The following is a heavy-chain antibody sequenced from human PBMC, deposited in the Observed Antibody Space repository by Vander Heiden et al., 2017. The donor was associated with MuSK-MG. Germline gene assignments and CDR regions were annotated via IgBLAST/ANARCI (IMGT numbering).Heavy chain of an antibody. CDR1: GYSISSGYS. CDR2: IYHSGST. CDR3: ARVVGYYDSSGHPYYFDY. J-gene: IGHJ4*02. V-gene: IGHV4-38-2*02. Sequence: QLQESGPGLVKPSETLSLTCTVSGYSISSGYSWGWIRQPPGKGLEWIGSIYHSGSTYYNPSLKSRVTISVDTSKNQFSLKLSSVTAADTAVYYCARVVGYYDSSGHPYYFDYWGQGTLVTVSS. D-gene: IGHD3-22*01.